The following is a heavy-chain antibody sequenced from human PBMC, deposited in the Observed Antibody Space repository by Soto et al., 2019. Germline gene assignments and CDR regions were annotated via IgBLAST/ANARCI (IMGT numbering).Heavy chain of an antibody. Sequence: QVQLVQSGAEVKKPGSSVKVSCKTSGGTFSTFAINWVRQAPGQGLEWIGGLIPSFNRPNYAQRYQGRVSISADESTGTVYLELRSLRSADAAMYYCARDTAAFYKSIGDWGPGTLVTVSS. CDR2: LIPSFNRP. D-gene: IGHD2-21*02. J-gene: IGHJ4*02. V-gene: IGHV1-69*01. CDR1: GGTFSTFA. CDR3: ARDTAAFYKSIGD.